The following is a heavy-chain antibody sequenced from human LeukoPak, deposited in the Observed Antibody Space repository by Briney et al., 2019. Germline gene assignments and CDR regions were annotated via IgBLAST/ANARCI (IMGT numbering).Heavy chain of an antibody. CDR1: GFTFSTYA. D-gene: IGHD4-17*01. Sequence: GGSLRLSCAASGFTFSTYAMSWVRQAPGKGLEWVSGISGSGVTTHYTDSVKGRFTISRDNAKNRLYLQIDTMRAEDTAVYYCAKGATTRSTVITYYFDNWGQGTLVTVSS. CDR3: AKGATTRSTVITYYFDN. J-gene: IGHJ4*02. V-gene: IGHV3-23*01. CDR2: ISGSGVTT.